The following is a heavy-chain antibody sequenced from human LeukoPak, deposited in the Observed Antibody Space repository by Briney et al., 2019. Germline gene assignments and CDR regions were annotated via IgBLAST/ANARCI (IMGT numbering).Heavy chain of an antibody. CDR3: ARGNDGWPYYYYYYMDV. CDR1: GDIFINDY. J-gene: IGHJ6*03. V-gene: IGHV1-46*01. CDR2: SNPSGGTA. Sequence: ASVKVSCKASGDIFINDYFHWVRQAPGQGLEWMGVSNPSGGTASYAQKFQGRVSMTRDMSTSTVYMELSSLRSDDTAVYYCARGNDGWPYYYYYYMDVWGKGTTVIVSS. D-gene: IGHD1-1*01.